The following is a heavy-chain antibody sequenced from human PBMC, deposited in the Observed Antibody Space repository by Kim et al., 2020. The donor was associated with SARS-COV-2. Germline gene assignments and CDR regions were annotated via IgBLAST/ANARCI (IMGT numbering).Heavy chain of an antibody. CDR2: ISHDGTSS. CDR3: AKDVWDYSGMDV. J-gene: IGHJ6*02. CDR1: GFSFSCCA. Sequence: GGSLRLSCVASGFSFSCCAMTWVRQVPGKGPEWVSSISHDGTSSHYANSVRGRFTIYRDDSKNTLYLQLNSLRGDDTALYYCAKDVWDYSGMDVWGQGTTVTVSS. V-gene: IGHV3-23*01. D-gene: IGHD1-26*01.